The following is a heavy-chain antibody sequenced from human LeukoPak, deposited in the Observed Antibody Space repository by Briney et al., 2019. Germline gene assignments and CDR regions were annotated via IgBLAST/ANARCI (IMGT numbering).Heavy chain of an antibody. V-gene: IGHV4-34*01. J-gene: IGHJ4*02. D-gene: IGHD7-27*01. CDR3: ARKETGNYRVFDY. Sequence: SDTLSLTCAVYNGSFSGHYWNWIRQPPGKGLEWIGEINHSGSTNYNPSLKSRVTISVDKSKNQFSLNLSSVTAADTAVYYCARKETGNYRVFDYWGQGTLVTVSS. CDR1: NGSFSGHY. CDR2: INHSGST.